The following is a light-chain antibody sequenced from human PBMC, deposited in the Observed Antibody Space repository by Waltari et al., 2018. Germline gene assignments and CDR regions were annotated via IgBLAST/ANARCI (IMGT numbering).Light chain of an antibody. V-gene: IGLV1-40*01. CDR1: SSNLGAGYV. J-gene: IGLJ2*01. CDR3: QSYDSTINGVI. Sequence: QSLLTQPPSVSGAPGQRVTISCTGSSSNLGAGYVAHWYQLLPGTAPKVLIYGNNNRPSGVPDRLSDSKSGSSASLAITWLQADDEADYYCQSYDSTINGVIFGGGTKLTVL. CDR2: GNN.